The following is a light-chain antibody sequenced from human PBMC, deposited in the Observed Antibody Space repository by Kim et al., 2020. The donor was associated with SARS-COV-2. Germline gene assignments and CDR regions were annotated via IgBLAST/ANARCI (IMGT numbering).Light chain of an antibody. V-gene: IGKV1-6*01. CDR2: AAS. CDR3: LQDYDYPYS. Sequence: AIQMTQSPSSLSASVGDRVTITCRASQGIRDDLGWYQQKPGKAPRLLIYAASRLQSGVPSRFSGSASGTEFTLTIRSLQPEDFATYYCLQDYDYPYSFGQGTKLEI. CDR1: QGIRDD. J-gene: IGKJ2*03.